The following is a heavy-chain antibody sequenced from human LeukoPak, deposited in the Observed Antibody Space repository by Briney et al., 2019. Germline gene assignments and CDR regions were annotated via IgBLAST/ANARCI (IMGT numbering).Heavy chain of an antibody. V-gene: IGHV3-23*01. Sequence: GGSLRLSCAASGFTFSSYAMSWVRQAPGKGLEWVSAISGSGGSTYYADSVKGRFTISRDNSKNTLYLQMNSLRAEDTAVYYCAKDLPACSSGWELQFDYWGQGTLVTVSS. CDR1: GFTFSSYA. CDR3: AKDLPACSSGWELQFDY. D-gene: IGHD6-19*01. CDR2: ISGSGGST. J-gene: IGHJ4*02.